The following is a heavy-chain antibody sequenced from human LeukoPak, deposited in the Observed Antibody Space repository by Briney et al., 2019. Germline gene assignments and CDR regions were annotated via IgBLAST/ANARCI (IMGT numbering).Heavy chain of an antibody. V-gene: IGHV3-53*01. CDR2: IFSGGTT. D-gene: IGHD2-2*01. CDR1: GFTVSSNY. CDR3: AGRYCSSTTCYAY. J-gene: IGHJ4*02. Sequence: GGSLRLSCAASGFTVSSNYMSWVRQAPGKGLEWVSVIFSGGTTYYADSVKGRFTISRHNSENTLYLQMNSLRAEDTAVYYCAGRYCSSTTCYAYWGQGTLVTVSS.